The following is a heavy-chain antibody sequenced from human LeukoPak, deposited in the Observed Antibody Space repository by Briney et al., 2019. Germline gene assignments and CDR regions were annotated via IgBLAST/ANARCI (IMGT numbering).Heavy chain of an antibody. Sequence: ASVKVSCKASGYTFTSYGISWVRQAPGQGLEWMGWISAYNGNTNYAQKLQGRVTMTTDTSTSTAYMELRSLRSGDTAVYYCARAYSSLSWFDPWGQGTLVTVSS. J-gene: IGHJ5*02. D-gene: IGHD6-13*01. CDR3: ARAYSSLSWFDP. V-gene: IGHV1-18*01. CDR1: GYTFTSYG. CDR2: ISAYNGNT.